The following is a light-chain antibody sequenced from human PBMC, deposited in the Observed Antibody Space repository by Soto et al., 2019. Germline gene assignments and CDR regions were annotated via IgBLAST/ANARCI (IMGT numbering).Light chain of an antibody. CDR3: MQALQTPRT. CDR2: LGS. CDR1: QSLLHSNGYNY. J-gene: IGKJ1*01. V-gene: IGKV2-28*01. Sequence: DIVMTQSPLSLPVTPGEPASISCRSSQSLLHSNGYNYLDWYLQKPGQSPQLLIYLGSNRASGVPDRFSGSGSGTDFTLKISRVEAEDVGVYYGMQALQTPRTFGQGTKVEI.